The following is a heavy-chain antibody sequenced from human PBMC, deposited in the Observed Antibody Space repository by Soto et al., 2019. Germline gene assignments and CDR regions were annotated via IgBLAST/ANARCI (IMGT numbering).Heavy chain of an antibody. D-gene: IGHD6-19*01. J-gene: IGHJ4*02. CDR2: IFPIFGTT. Sequence: GASVKVSCKASGGTFSSYPITWVRQAPGQGLEWLGGIFPIFGTTNYAQRFEDRVTITADELTSTAYMGLSSLRSEDTAVYYCAMIEYSSGSDYWGQGTLVTVSS. CDR1: GGTFSSYP. V-gene: IGHV1-69*13. CDR3: AMIEYSSGSDY.